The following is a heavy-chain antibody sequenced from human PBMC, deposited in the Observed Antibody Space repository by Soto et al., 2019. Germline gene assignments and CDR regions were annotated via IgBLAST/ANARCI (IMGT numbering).Heavy chain of an antibody. D-gene: IGHD2-2*01. CDR2: ISSSSSYI. CDR1: GFTFSSYS. Sequence: LRLSCAASGFTFSSYSMNWVRQAPGKGLEWVSSISSSSSYIYYADSVKGRFTISRDNAKNSLYLQMNSLRAEDTAVYYCAAKVETDAFDIWGQGTMVTVSS. CDR3: AAKVETDAFDI. V-gene: IGHV3-21*01. J-gene: IGHJ3*02.